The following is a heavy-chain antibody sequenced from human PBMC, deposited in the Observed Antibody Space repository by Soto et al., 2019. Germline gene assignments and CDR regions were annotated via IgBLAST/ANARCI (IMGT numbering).Heavy chain of an antibody. CDR3: ASLWLAGPNWFDP. D-gene: IGHD5-18*01. V-gene: IGHV1-18*01. Sequence: GASVKVSCKASGYTFTSYGISWVRQAPGQGLEWMGWISAYNGNTNYAQKLQGRVTMTTDTSTSTAYTELRSLRSDDTAVYYCASLWLAGPNWFDPWGKGTLVTVS. CDR1: GYTFTSYG. J-gene: IGHJ5*02. CDR2: ISAYNGNT.